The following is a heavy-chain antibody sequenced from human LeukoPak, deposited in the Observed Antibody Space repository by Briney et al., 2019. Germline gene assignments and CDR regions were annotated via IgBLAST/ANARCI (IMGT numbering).Heavy chain of an antibody. D-gene: IGHD3-10*01. V-gene: IGHV1-18*01. CDR3: ARAPSLLWFGEPYYYGMDV. CDR2: ISAYNGNT. J-gene: IGHJ6*02. Sequence: ASVKVSCKASGYTFTSYGISWVRQAPGQGLEWMGWISAYNGNTNYAQKLQGRVTMTTDTSTSTAYMELRSLRSDDTAVYYCARAPSLLWFGEPYYYGMDVWGQGTTVTVSS. CDR1: GYTFTSYG.